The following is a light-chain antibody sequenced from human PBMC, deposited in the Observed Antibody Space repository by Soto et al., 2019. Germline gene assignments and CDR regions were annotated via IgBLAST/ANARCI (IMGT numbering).Light chain of an antibody. CDR3: SSDAGNHNYV. Sequence: QSVLTQPASVSGSPGQSITISCTGSSSDIGAYNYVSWFQQYPGKAPKLIISELTKRPAGVPDRFSGSKSGNTASLTVSGLQAEDEADYFCSSDAGNHNYVFGTGTKVTVL. CDR2: ELT. J-gene: IGLJ1*01. V-gene: IGLV2-8*01. CDR1: SSDIGAYNY.